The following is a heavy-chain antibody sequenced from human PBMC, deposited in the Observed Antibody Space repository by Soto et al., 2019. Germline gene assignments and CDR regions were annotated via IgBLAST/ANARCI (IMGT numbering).Heavy chain of an antibody. J-gene: IGHJ2*01. CDR1: EFTFSDFY. D-gene: IGHD5-12*01. V-gene: IGHV3-11*05. CDR2: ISSMSSYS. CDR3: ARVGYSGHELPIPTHGFFDI. Sequence: QVQLVESGGGLVKPGGSLRLSCEASEFTFSDFYVSWVRQAPGKGLEWLAYISSMSSYSYYSDSVEGRSTISRDNAKNSLYLQMDSLRGEDTAVYYCARVGYSGHELPIPTHGFFDIWGRGTLVTVST.